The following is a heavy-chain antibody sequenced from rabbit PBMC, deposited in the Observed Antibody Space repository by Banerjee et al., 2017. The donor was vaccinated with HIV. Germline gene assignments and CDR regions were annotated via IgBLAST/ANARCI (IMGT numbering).Heavy chain of an antibody. Sequence: QEQLEESGGDLVKPEGSLTLTCTASGFSFSNKYVMCWVRQAPGKGLEWIACINTSSGNTVYASWAKGRFTISKTSSTTVTLQMTSLTVADTATYFCARSPNDGCGHCSFNLWGPGTLVTVS. D-gene: IGHD1-1*01. V-gene: IGHV1S45*01. CDR2: INTSSGNT. CDR3: ARSPNDGCGHCSFNL. CDR1: GFSFSNKYV. J-gene: IGHJ4*01.